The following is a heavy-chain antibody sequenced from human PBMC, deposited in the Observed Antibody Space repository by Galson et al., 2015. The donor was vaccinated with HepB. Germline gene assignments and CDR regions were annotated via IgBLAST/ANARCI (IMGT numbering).Heavy chain of an antibody. CDR2: IYPGDSDT. Sequence: QSGAEVKKPGESLKISCKGSGYSFTSYWIGWVRQMPGKGLEWMGIIYPGDSDTRYSPSFQGQVTISADKSISTAYLQWSSLKASDTAMYYCARHIRWFGESTAYGMDVWGQGTTVTVSS. CDR3: ARHIRWFGESTAYGMDV. D-gene: IGHD3-10*01. CDR1: GYSFTSYW. J-gene: IGHJ6*02. V-gene: IGHV5-51*01.